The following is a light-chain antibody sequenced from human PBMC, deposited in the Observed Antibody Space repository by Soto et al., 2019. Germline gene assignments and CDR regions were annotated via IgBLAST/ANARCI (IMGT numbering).Light chain of an antibody. J-gene: IGLJ3*02. V-gene: IGLV8-61*01. CDR2: ITN. CDR3: VLYMGSVLWV. CDR1: SGSVSTSYY. Sequence: QTVVTQEPSFSVSPGGTVTLTCGLSSGSVSTSYYPSWYQQTPGQAPRTLIYITNTRSSGVPDRFSGSILGNKAALTITGAQADDESDYYCVLYMGSVLWVFGGGTKLTVL.